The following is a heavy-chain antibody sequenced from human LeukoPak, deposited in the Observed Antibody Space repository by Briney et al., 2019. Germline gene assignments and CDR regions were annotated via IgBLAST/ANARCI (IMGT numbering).Heavy chain of an antibody. J-gene: IGHJ4*02. Sequence: GGSLRLSCAASGFTFSSYSMNWVRQAPGKGLEWVSYISSSSSTIYYADSVKGRFTISRDNAKNSLYLQMNSLRVEDTAVYYCARYSSGWSFDYWGQGTLVTVSS. CDR1: GFTFSSYS. V-gene: IGHV3-48*01. D-gene: IGHD6-19*01. CDR3: ARYSSGWSFDY. CDR2: ISSSSSTI.